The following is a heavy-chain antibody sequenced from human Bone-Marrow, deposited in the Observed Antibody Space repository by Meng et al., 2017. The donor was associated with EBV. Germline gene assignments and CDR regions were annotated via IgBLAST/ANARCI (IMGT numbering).Heavy chain of an antibody. CDR1: GYTFTSYG. J-gene: IGHJ4*02. Sequence: VQLVQPGAEVKKPGASVKVSCKASGYTFTSYGISWVRQAPGQGLEWMGIINPTGGSTTYAQKFQGRVTMTRETSTSTVYMELSSLRSEDTAVYYCARVRSGDSRDFDYWGQGTLVTVSS. CDR3: ARVRSGDSRDFDY. D-gene: IGHD3-22*01. CDR2: INPTGGST. V-gene: IGHV1-46*01.